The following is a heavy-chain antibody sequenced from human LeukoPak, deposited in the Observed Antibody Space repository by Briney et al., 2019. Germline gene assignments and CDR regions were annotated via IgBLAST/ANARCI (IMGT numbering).Heavy chain of an antibody. CDR1: GFTFDDYA. D-gene: IGHD3-9*01. CDR3: AKGPNYDILTGYYIDY. Sequence: GGSLRLSCAASGFTFDDYAMHWARQAPGKGLEWVSGISWNSGSIGYADSVKGRFTISRDNAKNSLYLQMNSLRAEDTALYYCAKGPNYDILTGYYIDYWGQGTLVTVSS. CDR2: ISWNSGSI. V-gene: IGHV3-9*01. J-gene: IGHJ4*02.